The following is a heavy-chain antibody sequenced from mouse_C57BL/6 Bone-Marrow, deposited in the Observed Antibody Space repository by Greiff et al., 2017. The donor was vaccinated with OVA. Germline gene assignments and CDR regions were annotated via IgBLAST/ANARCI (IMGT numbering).Heavy chain of an antibody. CDR1: GFTFSSYG. CDR3: ARRRCGFPY. V-gene: IGHV5-6*02. CDR2: ISSGGSYT. Sequence: EVKLMESGGDLVKPGGSLKLSCAASGFTFSSYGMSWVRQTPDKRLEWVATISSGGSYTYYPDSVKGRFTISRDNAKITLYLHMSSLKSEDTAMYYCARRRCGFPYWGQGTLVTVSA. J-gene: IGHJ3*01.